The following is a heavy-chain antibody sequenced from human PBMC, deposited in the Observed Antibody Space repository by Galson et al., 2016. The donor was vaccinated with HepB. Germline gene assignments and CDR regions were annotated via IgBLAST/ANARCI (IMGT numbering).Heavy chain of an antibody. Sequence: TLSLTCTVSGGSISSGGFYWSWIRQHPGKGLEWIGYIYYTGSTFYNPSLKSRLTISVDTSKNQFSLRLSSVTAADTAVYYCARVVSGFYKGPIDYWGQGTLVTVSS. J-gene: IGHJ4*02. CDR2: IYYTGST. CDR3: ARVVSGFYKGPIDY. CDR1: GGSISSGGFY. D-gene: IGHD3-22*01. V-gene: IGHV4-31*03.